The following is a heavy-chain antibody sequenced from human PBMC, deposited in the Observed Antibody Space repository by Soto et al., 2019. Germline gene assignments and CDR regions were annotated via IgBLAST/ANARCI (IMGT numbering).Heavy chain of an antibody. D-gene: IGHD4-17*01. J-gene: IGHJ3*02. CDR2: IKQDGSEK. CDR3: ARGGIYGALEAFDI. Sequence: EVQLVESGGGLVQPGGSLRLSCAASGFSFSSYWMSWVRQAPGKGLEWVANIKQDGSEKYYVDSVKGRFTISRDNAKNSLYLQMNSLRAEDTAVYYCARGGIYGALEAFDIWGQGTMVTVSS. V-gene: IGHV3-7*01. CDR1: GFSFSSYW.